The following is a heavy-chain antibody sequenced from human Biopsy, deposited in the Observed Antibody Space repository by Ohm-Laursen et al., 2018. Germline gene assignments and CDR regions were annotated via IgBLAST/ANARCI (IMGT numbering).Heavy chain of an antibody. J-gene: IGHJ4*02. CDR1: GFTVSSNY. D-gene: IGHD6-19*01. CDR3: ARGGIAVAGTNFDY. V-gene: IGHV3-66*01. CDR2: IYSGGST. Sequence: SLRLSCAASGFTVSSNYMSWVRQAPGKGLEWVSVIYSGGSTYHADSVKGRFTISRDNSKNTLYLQMNSLRAEDTAVYYCARGGIAVAGTNFDYWGQGTLVTVSS.